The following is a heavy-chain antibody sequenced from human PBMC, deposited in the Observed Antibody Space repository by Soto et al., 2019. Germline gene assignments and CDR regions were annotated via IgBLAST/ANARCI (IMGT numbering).Heavy chain of an antibody. CDR1: GYIFVNYG. Sequence: QVQLVQSGDEVKKPGASVKVSCQASGYIFVNYGIAWVRQAPGPGLEWMGRISPYTGNTHSATKVQGRLTMTTDTSTSPAYMDLGSLTSDDTAVYYCVMVDNYVTPTPQDVWGQGTTVTVSS. V-gene: IGHV1-18*01. D-gene: IGHD3-16*01. CDR3: VMVDNYVTPTPQDV. CDR2: ISPYTGNT. J-gene: IGHJ6*02.